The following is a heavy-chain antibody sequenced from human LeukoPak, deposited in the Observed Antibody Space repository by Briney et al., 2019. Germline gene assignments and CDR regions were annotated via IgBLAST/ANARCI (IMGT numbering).Heavy chain of an antibody. CDR1: GYSFTSYW. J-gene: IGHJ4*02. Sequence: GESLKVSLKGSGYSFTSYWIGWVRQMPGKGLEWMGIIYPGDSDTRYSPSFQGQVTISADKSISTAYLHWSSLRASDTAMYHCARTSGSSNFDYWGQGTLVTVSS. D-gene: IGHD1-26*01. V-gene: IGHV5-51*01. CDR2: IYPGDSDT. CDR3: ARTSGSSNFDY.